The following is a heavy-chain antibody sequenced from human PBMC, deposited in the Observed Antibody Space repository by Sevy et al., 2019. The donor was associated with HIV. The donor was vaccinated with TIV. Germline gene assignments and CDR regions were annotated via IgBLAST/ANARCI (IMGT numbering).Heavy chain of an antibody. CDR3: AKVGDGYNHYYDYGMDV. CDR1: GFTFSSYG. V-gene: IGHV3-30*18. CDR2: ISYDGSNK. J-gene: IGHJ6*02. Sequence: GGSLRLSCAASGFTFSSYGMHWVRQAPGKGLEWVAVISYDGSNKYYADSVNGRLTTSRDNSKKTLYLQMNSLIAEETAVDYCAKVGDGYNHYYDYGMDVWGQGITVTVSS. D-gene: IGHD2-21*01.